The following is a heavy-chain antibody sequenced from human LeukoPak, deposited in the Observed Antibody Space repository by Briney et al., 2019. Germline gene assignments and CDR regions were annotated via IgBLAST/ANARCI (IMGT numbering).Heavy chain of an antibody. V-gene: IGHV4-59*01. CDR3: AREGELIPEYSSSGGFYGMDV. D-gene: IGHD6-6*01. Sequence: PSETLSLTCTVSGGSISSYYWSWIRQPPGKGLEWIGYIYYSGSTNYNPSLKSRVTISVDTSKNQFSLKLSSVTAADTAVYYCAREGELIPEYSSSGGFYGMDVWGQGTTVTVSS. J-gene: IGHJ6*02. CDR1: GGSISSYY. CDR2: IYYSGST.